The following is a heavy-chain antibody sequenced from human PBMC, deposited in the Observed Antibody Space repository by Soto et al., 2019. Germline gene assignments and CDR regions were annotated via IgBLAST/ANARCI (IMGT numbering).Heavy chain of an antibody. CDR3: AKDISHIVVSDYYYGMDV. J-gene: IGHJ6*02. CDR1: GFTFDDYT. CDR2: ISWDGGST. V-gene: IGHV3-43*01. D-gene: IGHD2-21*01. Sequence: GGSLRLSCAASGFTFDDYTMHWVRQAPGKGLEWVSLISWDGGSTYYADSVKGRFTISRDNSKNSLYLQMNSLRTEDTALYYCAKDISHIVVSDYYYGMDVWGQGTTVTVSS.